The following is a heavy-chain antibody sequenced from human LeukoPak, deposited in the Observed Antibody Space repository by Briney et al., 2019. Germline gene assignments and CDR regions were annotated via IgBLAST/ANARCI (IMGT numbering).Heavy chain of an antibody. D-gene: IGHD3-22*01. CDR3: AKAYYYVSSGYYPADY. J-gene: IGHJ4*02. Sequence: GESLRLSCAASGFSFSSYGMHWVRQAPGKGLEWVAVILYDGSNKYYADSVKGRFTISRDNSKNTLYLQMNSLRAEDTAVYFCAKAYYYVSSGYYPADYWGQGTLVTVSS. V-gene: IGHV3-30*18. CDR2: ILYDGSNK. CDR1: GFSFSSYG.